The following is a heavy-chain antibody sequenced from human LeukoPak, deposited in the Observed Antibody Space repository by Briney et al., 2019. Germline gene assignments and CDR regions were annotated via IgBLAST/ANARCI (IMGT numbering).Heavy chain of an antibody. D-gene: IGHD5-18*01. CDR2: INRGGSRT. V-gene: IGHV3-74*01. CDR1: GFTFSNHW. Sequence: GGSLRLSCAASGFTFSNHWMHWVRQAPGKGLMWVSRINRGGSRTDYADSVKGRFTISRDDAENTLYLQLNSLRAEDTAVYFCARGGSDTAMAHDYWGQGTLVTVSS. J-gene: IGHJ4*02. CDR3: ARGGSDTAMAHDY.